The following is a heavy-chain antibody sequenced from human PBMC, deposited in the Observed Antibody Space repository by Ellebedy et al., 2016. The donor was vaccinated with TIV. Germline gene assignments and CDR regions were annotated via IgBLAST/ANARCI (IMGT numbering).Heavy chain of an antibody. D-gene: IGHD2-15*01. V-gene: IGHV3-74*01. CDR2: IKYDGSIT. J-gene: IGHJ4*02. Sequence: PGGSLRLSCAASAFTFSRYWMYWVRQAPGKGLVWVSRIKYDGSITTYADSVKGRFAISRENAKNTLYLQMNSLRAEDTALYFCARDSEDAGPALDYWGQGTLVTVSS. CDR1: AFTFSRYW. CDR3: ARDSEDAGPALDY.